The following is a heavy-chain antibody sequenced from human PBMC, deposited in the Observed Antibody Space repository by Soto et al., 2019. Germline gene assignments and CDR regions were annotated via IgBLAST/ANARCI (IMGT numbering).Heavy chain of an antibody. CDR3: AREPYDILTGYYGGDGYFDY. J-gene: IGHJ4*02. CDR1: GGSISSGGYY. CDR2: IYYSGST. Sequence: PSETLSLTCTVSGGSISSGGYYWSWIRQHPGKGLEWIGYIYYSGSTYYNPSLKSRVTISVDTSKNQFSLKLSSVTAADTAVYYCAREPYDILTGYYGGDGYFDYWGQGTLVTVSS. V-gene: IGHV4-31*03. D-gene: IGHD3-9*01.